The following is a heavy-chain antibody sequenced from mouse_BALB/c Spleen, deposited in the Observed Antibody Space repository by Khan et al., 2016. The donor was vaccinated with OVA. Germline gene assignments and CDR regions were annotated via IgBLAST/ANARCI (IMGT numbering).Heavy chain of an antibody. CDR2: IWSGGST. CDR1: GFSLTSYG. D-gene: IGHD2-1*01. CDR3: ARTYLSYGNYGDYYTMDY. J-gene: IGHJ4*01. V-gene: IGHV2-2*02. Sequence: VQLQESGPGLVQPSQSLSITCTVSGFSLTSYGVPWVRQSPGKGLEWLGVIWSGGSTDYNSAFISRLTISKDNSKSQVFFKMNSLQDNDTAIYYCARTYLSYGNYGDYYTMDYWGQGTSVTVSS.